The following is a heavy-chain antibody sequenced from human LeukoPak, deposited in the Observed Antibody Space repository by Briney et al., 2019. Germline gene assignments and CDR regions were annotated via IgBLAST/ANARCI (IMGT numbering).Heavy chain of an antibody. D-gene: IGHD2-2*01. CDR1: GYTFTSYG. CDR3: ARVSVCSSTSCSHYNYGMDV. Sequence: ASVKVSCKASGYTFTSYGISWVRQAPGQGLEWMGWISAYNGNTNYAQKLQGRVTMTTDTSTSTAYMEPRSLRSDDTAVYYCARVSVCSSTSCSHYNYGMDVWGQGTTVTVSS. J-gene: IGHJ6*02. V-gene: IGHV1-18*01. CDR2: ISAYNGNT.